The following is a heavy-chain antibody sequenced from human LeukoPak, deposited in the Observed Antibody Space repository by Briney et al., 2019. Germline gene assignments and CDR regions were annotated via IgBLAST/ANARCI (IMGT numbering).Heavy chain of an antibody. J-gene: IGHJ6*02. CDR1: GGSVSSGGHY. V-gene: IGHV4-31*03. CDR2: IYYSGST. Sequence: SVTLSLTCNVSGGSVSSGGHYWSWIRQHPDKDLEWIGYIYYSGSTYYNPSLKSRVTISVDTSKSQFSLKLASMTAADAAVYYCARAVSGNCYAMDVWGQGTTVTVSS. D-gene: IGHD3-10*01. CDR3: ARAVSGNCYAMDV.